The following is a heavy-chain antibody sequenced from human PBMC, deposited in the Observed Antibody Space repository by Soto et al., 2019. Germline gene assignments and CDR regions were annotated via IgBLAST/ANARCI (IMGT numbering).Heavy chain of an antibody. D-gene: IGHD5-12*01. CDR3: AREEIVAPGWFDP. J-gene: IGHJ5*02. CDR2: IYYSGTT. CDR1: GGSISSGDYY. Sequence: QVQLQESGPGLVKPSQTLSLTCTVSGGSISSGDYYWSWIRQPPGKGLEWIGYIYYSGTTYYNPSLKSRVTISVDTSKNQFSLKLSSVTAADTAVYYCAREEIVAPGWFDPWGQGTLVTVSS. V-gene: IGHV4-30-4*01.